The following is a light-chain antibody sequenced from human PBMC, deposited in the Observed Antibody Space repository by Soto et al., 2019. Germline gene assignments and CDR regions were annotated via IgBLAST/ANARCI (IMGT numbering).Light chain of an antibody. J-gene: IGKJ1*01. V-gene: IGKV1-9*01. CDR2: TAS. CDR3: QQLKSYPLT. Sequence: DIQLTQSPSFLSASVGDRVTITCRASQGISSYLAWYQQKPGKAPKLLIYTASTLQSGVPSRFSGSGSGTEFTLTISSLQPEDFATYYCQQLKSYPLTFGQGTKVEI. CDR1: QGISSY.